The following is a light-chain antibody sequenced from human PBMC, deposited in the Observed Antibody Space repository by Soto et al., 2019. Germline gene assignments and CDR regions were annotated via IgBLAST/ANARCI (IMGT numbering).Light chain of an antibody. J-gene: IGLJ1*01. CDR3: GADHGSGSNCVYV. CDR1: SGYSNYQ. V-gene: IGLV9-49*01. CDR2: VGTGGIVG. Sequence: QSVLTQPPSASASLGASVTLTCTLSSGYSNYQVDWYQQRPGKGPRFVMRVGTGGIVGSKGDGIPDRFSVLGSGLNRYLTIKNIQEEDESDYHCGADHGSGSNCVYVFGTGTKVTVL.